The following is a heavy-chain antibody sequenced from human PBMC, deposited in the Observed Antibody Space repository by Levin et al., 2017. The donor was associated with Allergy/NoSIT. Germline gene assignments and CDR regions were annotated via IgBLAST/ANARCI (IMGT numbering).Heavy chain of an antibody. V-gene: IGHV3-48*01. Sequence: GGSLRLSCAASGFTFSSYSMNWVRQAPGKGLEWVSYISSSSSTIYYADSVKGRFTISRDNAKNSLYLQMNSLRAEDTAVYYCASVPYCTNGVCSFDFDYWGQGTLVTVSS. J-gene: IGHJ4*02. CDR1: GFTFSSYS. CDR3: ASVPYCTNGVCSFDFDY. CDR2: ISSSSSTI. D-gene: IGHD2-8*01.